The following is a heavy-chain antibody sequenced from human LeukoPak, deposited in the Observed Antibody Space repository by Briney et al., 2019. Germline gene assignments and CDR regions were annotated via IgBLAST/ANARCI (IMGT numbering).Heavy chain of an antibody. D-gene: IGHD5-24*01. CDR1: GYSFTSYW. J-gene: IGHJ4*02. CDR2: IYPGDSDT. V-gene: IGHV5-51*01. CDR3: AREGDGEMATIDIFDY. Sequence: GESLKISCKGSGYSFTSYWIGWVRQMPGKGLEWMGIIYPGDSDTRYSPSFQGQVTISADKSISTAYLQWSSLKASDTAMYYCAREGDGEMATIDIFDYWGQGTLVTVSS.